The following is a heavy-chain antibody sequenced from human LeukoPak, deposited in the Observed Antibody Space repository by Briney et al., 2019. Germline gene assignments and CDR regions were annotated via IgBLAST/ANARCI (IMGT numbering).Heavy chain of an antibody. CDR1: GFTFGDYA. V-gene: IGHV3-30*02. CDR2: IRYDGSNR. CDR3: AKDLTSSWYFDY. Sequence: GGSLRLSCTASGFTFGDYAMSWFRQAPGKGLEWVAFIRYDGSNRYYADSVKGRFTISRDNSKNTLYLQMNSLRAEDTAVYYCAKDLTSSWYFDYWGQGTLVTVSS. D-gene: IGHD6-13*01. J-gene: IGHJ4*02.